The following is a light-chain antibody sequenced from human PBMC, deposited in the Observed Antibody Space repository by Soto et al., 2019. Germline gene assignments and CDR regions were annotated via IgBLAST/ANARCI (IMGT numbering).Light chain of an antibody. CDR2: GAS. J-gene: IGKJ5*01. Sequence: EIVLTQSPATLSLSPGERATLSCRASQSVSRHLAWYQQKPGQAPSLLMYGASNRATGIPDRFSGSGSGTVFTLTISRLEPEDFAVYHCQQYSSSPSFGQGTRLEIK. CDR1: QSVSRH. CDR3: QQYSSSPS. V-gene: IGKV3-20*01.